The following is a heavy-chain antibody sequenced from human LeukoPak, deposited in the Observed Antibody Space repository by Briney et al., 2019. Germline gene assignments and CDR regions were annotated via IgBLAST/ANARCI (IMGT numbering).Heavy chain of an antibody. CDR2: IYYSEST. CDR3: ATFRSSWYGMDV. Sequence: PSETLSLTCTVSGGSISSYYWSWIRQPPGKGLEWIGYIYYSESTNYNPSLKSRVTISVDTSKNQFSLKLTSVTAADTAVYYCATFRSSWYGMDVWGKGTTVTVSS. D-gene: IGHD6-13*01. J-gene: IGHJ6*04. V-gene: IGHV4-59*01. CDR1: GGSISSYY.